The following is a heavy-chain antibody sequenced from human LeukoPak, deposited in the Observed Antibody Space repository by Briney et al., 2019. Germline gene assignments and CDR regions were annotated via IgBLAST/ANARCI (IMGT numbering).Heavy chain of an antibody. CDR2: ISYDGSNK. Sequence: GRSLRLSCAASGFTFSSYAMHWVRQAPGKGLEWVAVISYDGSNKYYADSVKGRFTISRDNSKNTLYLQMNSLRAEDTAVYYCAKDIGNWDFDYWGQGTLVTVSS. J-gene: IGHJ4*02. D-gene: IGHD7-27*01. V-gene: IGHV3-30*04. CDR1: GFTFSSYA. CDR3: AKDIGNWDFDY.